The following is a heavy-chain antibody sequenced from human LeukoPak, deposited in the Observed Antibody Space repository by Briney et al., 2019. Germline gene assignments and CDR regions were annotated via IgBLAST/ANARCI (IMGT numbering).Heavy chain of an antibody. CDR1: GYTFTSYD. Sequence: ASVKVSCKASGYTFTSYDIHWVRQATGQGLEWMGWMNPNSGNTGYAQKFQGRVTMTRNTSISTAYMELSSLRSEDTAVYYCARGDSSSTANWFDPWGQGTLVTVSS. V-gene: IGHV1-8*01. J-gene: IGHJ5*02. CDR2: MNPNSGNT. CDR3: ARGDSSSTANWFDP. D-gene: IGHD6-6*01.